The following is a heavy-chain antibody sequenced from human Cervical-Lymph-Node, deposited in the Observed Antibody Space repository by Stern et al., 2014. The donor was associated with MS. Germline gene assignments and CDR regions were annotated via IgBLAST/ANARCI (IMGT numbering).Heavy chain of an antibody. CDR3: ARPKPSSGYFLLGFDY. D-gene: IGHD6-19*01. CDR2: IYPVDSDT. Sequence: QLVQSGAEVKKPGESLRISCKASGYRFTSHWIGWVRQMPGKGLEWLGIIYPVDSDTRYSPSFQGQVTISADSSSNTVYLQWNSLKAADTAMYFCARPKPSSGYFLLGFDYWGQGTPVTVSS. CDR1: GYRFTSHW. J-gene: IGHJ4*02. V-gene: IGHV5-51*01.